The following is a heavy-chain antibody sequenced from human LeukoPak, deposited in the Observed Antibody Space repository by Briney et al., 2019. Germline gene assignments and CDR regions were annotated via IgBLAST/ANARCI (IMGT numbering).Heavy chain of an antibody. CDR1: GFTVSSNY. D-gene: IGHD6-19*01. J-gene: IGHJ4*02. V-gene: IGHV3-53*01. CDR3: ARFFSGGASSFDY. Sequence: QPGGSLRLSCAASGFTVSSNYMSWVRQAPGKGLEWVSVIYSGGSTYYAVSVKGRFTISRDNSKNTLYLQMNSLRAEDTAVYYCARFFSGGASSFDYWGQGTLVTVSS. CDR2: IYSGGST.